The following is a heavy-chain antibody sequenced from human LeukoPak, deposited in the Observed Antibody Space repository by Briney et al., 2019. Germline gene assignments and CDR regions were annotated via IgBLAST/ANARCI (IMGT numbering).Heavy chain of an antibody. CDR1: GFTFSSYS. Sequence: NPGGSLRLSCAASGFTFSSYSMNWVRQAPGKGLEWVSSISSGGSYIYYADSVKGRFSISRDNAKNSLSLQMSSLRVEDTAVYYCARFNRSWNWYFDSWGLGTLVTVSS. CDR2: ISSGGSYI. CDR3: ARFNRSWNWYFDS. D-gene: IGHD1-7*01. V-gene: IGHV3-21*01. J-gene: IGHJ4*02.